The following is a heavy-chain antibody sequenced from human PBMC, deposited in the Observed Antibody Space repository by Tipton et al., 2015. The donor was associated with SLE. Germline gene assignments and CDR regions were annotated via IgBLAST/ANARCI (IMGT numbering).Heavy chain of an antibody. D-gene: IGHD3-16*01. CDR1: GGSISSYY. J-gene: IGHJ4*02. Sequence: TLSLTCTVSGGSISSYYWSWIRQPPGKGLEWIGEIYHTGSTKYNPSLKSRVTISVDKSKNQFSLQLSSVTAADTAVYYCARDLWGTQATEYWGQGTLVTVSS. CDR3: ARDLWGTQATEY. V-gene: IGHV4-59*12. CDR2: IYHTGST.